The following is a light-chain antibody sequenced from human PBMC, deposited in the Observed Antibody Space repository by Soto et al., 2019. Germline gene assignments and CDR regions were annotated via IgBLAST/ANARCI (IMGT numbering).Light chain of an antibody. Sequence: DVVMTQSPLSLPVTLGQPASISCRSSQSLVYRDGNTYLNWFQQRPGQSPRRLIYKVSTRDSGVTDRFSGSGSGTDFTLKISRVAVEDFGVYYYMQGTHWPPWTFGQGTKVEIK. CDR2: KVS. CDR1: QSLVYRDGNTY. V-gene: IGKV2-30*01. J-gene: IGKJ1*01. CDR3: MQGTHWPPWT.